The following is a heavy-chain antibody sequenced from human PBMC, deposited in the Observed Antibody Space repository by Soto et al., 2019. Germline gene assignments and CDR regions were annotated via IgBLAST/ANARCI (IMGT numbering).Heavy chain of an antibody. D-gene: IGHD3-22*01. Sequence: QVQLVQSGAEVKKPGSSVKVSCKTSGGTFSSYAISWVRQAPGQGLEWMGGIIPMFGTANYAHKFQGTATITADESTRTAYMELSSLRSEDTAVYYCARSRANSYDSPGYYYSTFDYWGQGTLVTVSS. CDR2: IIPMFGTA. CDR1: GGTFSSYA. J-gene: IGHJ4*02. CDR3: ARSRANSYDSPGYYYSTFDY. V-gene: IGHV1-69*12.